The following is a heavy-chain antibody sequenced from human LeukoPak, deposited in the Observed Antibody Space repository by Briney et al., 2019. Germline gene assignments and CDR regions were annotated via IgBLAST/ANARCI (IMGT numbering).Heavy chain of an antibody. Sequence: GGSLRLSCAASGFTFSSYAMSWVRQAPGKGLEWVGRTRDRARSYRTQYAASVDGRFTISRDDSKNAVYLQMNSLKTEDTAVYYCARDGGEGDNSAFDIWGQGTVVTVSS. J-gene: IGHJ3*02. D-gene: IGHD3-16*01. CDR2: TRDRARSYRT. V-gene: IGHV3-72*01. CDR3: ARDGGEGDNSAFDI. CDR1: GFTFSSYA.